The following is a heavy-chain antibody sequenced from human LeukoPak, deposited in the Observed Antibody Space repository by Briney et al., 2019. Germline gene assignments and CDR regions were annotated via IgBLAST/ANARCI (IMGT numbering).Heavy chain of an antibody. CDR2: IYYSGST. Sequence: PSETLSLTCTVSGGSISSGGYYWSWIRQHPGKGLEWIGYIYYSGSTYYNPSLKSRVTISVDTSKNQCSLKLSSVTAADTAVYYCARESGFGEPHGPLYYYYGMDVWGQGTTVTVSS. CDR3: ARESGFGEPHGPLYYYYGMDV. D-gene: IGHD3-10*01. V-gene: IGHV4-31*03. J-gene: IGHJ6*02. CDR1: GGSISSGGYY.